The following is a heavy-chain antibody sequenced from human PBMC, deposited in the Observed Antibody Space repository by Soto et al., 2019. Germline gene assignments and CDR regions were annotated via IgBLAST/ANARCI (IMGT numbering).Heavy chain of an antibody. CDR2: INHSGTT. CDR1: GGSFSGHY. J-gene: IGHJ6*02. Sequence: QVQLQQWGAGLLKPSETLSLTCAVYGGSFSGHYWSWIRQPPGKGLEWIGEINHSGTTNYNPSLKSRVSMSVDTSKSQFSLRLSSVTAADTAVYYCARKSSLAARGLFRYNYYGMDVWGQGTTVTVSS. CDR3: ARKSSLAARGLFRYNYYGMDV. D-gene: IGHD6-6*01. V-gene: IGHV4-34*01.